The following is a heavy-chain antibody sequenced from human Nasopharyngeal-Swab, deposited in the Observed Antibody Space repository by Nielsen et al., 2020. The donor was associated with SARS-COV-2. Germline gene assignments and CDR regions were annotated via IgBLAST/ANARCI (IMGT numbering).Heavy chain of an antibody. CDR3: ASSVRSGWNYYYGMDV. Sequence: SESLSLTCTVSGGSISSGGYYWSWLRQHPGKGLEWIGYIYYSGSTYYNPSLKSRVTISVDTSKNHFSLKLSSLTAADTAVYYCASSVRSGWNYYYGMDVWGQGTTVTVSS. CDR1: GGSISSGGYY. D-gene: IGHD6-19*01. J-gene: IGHJ6*02. CDR2: IYYSGST. V-gene: IGHV4-31*03.